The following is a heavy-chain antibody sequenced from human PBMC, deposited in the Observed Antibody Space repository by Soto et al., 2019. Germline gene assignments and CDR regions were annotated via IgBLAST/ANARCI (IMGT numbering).Heavy chain of an antibody. CDR2: IKSKTDGGTT. Sequence: EVQLVESGGGLVKPGGSLRLSCAASGFTFSNAWMNWVRQAPGKGLEWVGRIKSKTDGGTTDYAAPVKGRFTISRDDSKNTLYLQMNSLKTEDTAVYYCTTDTYYYDSSGYYGPIDYWGQGTLVTVSS. J-gene: IGHJ4*02. V-gene: IGHV3-15*07. CDR1: GFTFSNAW. D-gene: IGHD3-22*01. CDR3: TTDTYYYDSSGYYGPIDY.